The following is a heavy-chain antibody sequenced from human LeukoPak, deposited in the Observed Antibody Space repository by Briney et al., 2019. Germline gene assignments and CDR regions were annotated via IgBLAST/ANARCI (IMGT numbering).Heavy chain of an antibody. CDR1: GFTFSSYG. CDR2: ISYDGSNK. CDR3: AKPAKTDYADY. V-gene: IGHV3-30*18. Sequence: GGSLRLSCAASGFTFSSYGMHWVRQAPGKGLEWVAVISYDGSNKYYADSVKSRFTISRDNSKNTLYLQMNSLRADDTAVYYCAKPAKTDYADYWGQGTLVTVSS. D-gene: IGHD1-14*01. J-gene: IGHJ4*02.